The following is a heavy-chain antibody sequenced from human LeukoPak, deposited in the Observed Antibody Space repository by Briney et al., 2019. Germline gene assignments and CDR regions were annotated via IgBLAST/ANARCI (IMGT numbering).Heavy chain of an antibody. V-gene: IGHV7-4-1*02. CDR3: ARDATGNYYHYYYMDV. J-gene: IGHJ6*03. Sequence: ASVKVSCKASGYTFTSYAMNWVRQAPGQGLGWMGWINTNTGNPTYAQGFTGRFVFSLDTSVSTAYLQISSLKAEDTAVYYCARDATGNYYHYYYMDVWGKGTTVTVSS. CDR1: GYTFTSYA. D-gene: IGHD1-1*01. CDR2: INTNTGNP.